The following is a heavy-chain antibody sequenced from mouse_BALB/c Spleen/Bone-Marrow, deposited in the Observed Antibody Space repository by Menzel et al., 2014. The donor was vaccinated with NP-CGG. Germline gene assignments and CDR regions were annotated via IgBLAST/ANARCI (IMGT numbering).Heavy chain of an antibody. J-gene: IGHJ3*01. V-gene: IGHV1-5*01. Sequence: VQLKQSGTVLARPGASVKMSCTASGYSFTNYWMHWVKQRPGQGLEWIGAIYPGNSDTRYNQKFKGKAKLTAVTSASTAYMDLSSLTNEDSAVYYCTTLGLAWFAYWGQGTLVPVSA. CDR1: GYSFTNYW. CDR2: IYPGNSDT. CDR3: TTLGLAWFAY. D-gene: IGHD3-1*01.